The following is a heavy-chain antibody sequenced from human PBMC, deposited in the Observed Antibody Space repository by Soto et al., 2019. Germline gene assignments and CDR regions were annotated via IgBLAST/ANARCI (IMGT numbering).Heavy chain of an antibody. Sequence: SGPTLVNPTQTLTLTCTFSGFSLSTSGMCVSWIRQPPGKALEWLALIDWDDDKYYSTSLKTRLTISKDTSKNQVVLTMTNMDPVDTATYYCARMSIYYYDSSGYYRPNAFDIWGQGTMVTVSS. CDR2: IDWDDDK. J-gene: IGHJ3*02. D-gene: IGHD3-22*01. V-gene: IGHV2-70*01. CDR3: ARMSIYYYDSSGYYRPNAFDI. CDR1: GFSLSTSGMC.